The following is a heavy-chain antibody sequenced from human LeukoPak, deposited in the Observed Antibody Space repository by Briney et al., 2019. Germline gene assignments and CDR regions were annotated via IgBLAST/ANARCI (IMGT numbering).Heavy chain of an antibody. CDR3: AKDMGGSYFDY. D-gene: IGHD2-15*01. J-gene: IGHJ4*02. CDR1: GFIFSNYA. Sequence: GGSLRLSCAASGFIFSNYAMHWVRRAPGKGLEWVAAISYHGSSTYYADSVKGRFTISRDNSKNTLYLQMNSLRAEDTAVYYCAKDMGGSYFDYWGQGTLVTVSS. V-gene: IGHV3-30*04. CDR2: ISYHGSST.